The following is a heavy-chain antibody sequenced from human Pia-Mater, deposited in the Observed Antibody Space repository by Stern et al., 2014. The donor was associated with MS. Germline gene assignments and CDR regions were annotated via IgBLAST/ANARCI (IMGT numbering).Heavy chain of an antibody. V-gene: IGHV1-69*01. J-gene: IGHJ6*02. Sequence: VQLVESGPEERKPGSSVKVSCKASGGTFNNYACSWVRQAPGQGLEWMGGVTPMFNKTNYSPKFPDKLNIISDASTSIAYMALYNLKIDDTAVYFWGRFGGSAVWGQGTTVIVSS. CDR1: GGTFNNYA. CDR2: VTPMFNKT. CDR3: GRFGGSAV. D-gene: IGHD4-23*01.